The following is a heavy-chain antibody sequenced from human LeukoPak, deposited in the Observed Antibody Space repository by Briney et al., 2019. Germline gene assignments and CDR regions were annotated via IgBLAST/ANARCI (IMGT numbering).Heavy chain of an antibody. CDR3: ARHDPEATIFGFDY. CDR2: IYYSGST. J-gene: IGHJ4*02. Sequence: SETLSLTCAVYGGSFSGYYWSWIRQPPGKGLEWIGSIYYSGSTYYNPSLKSRVTISVDTSKNQFSLKLSSVTAADTAVYYCARHDPEATIFGFDYWGQGTLVTVSS. D-gene: IGHD3-3*01. CDR1: GGSFSGYY. V-gene: IGHV4-34*01.